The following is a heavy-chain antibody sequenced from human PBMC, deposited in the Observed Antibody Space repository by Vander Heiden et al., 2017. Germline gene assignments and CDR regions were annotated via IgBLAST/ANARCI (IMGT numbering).Heavy chain of an antibody. D-gene: IGHD3-3*01. CDR3: AKWCYDFWSGYYTCFDY. J-gene: IGHJ4*02. V-gene: IGHV3-23*01. CDR1: GFTFSSYA. CDR2: ISGSGGST. Sequence: EVQLLESGGGLVQPGGSLRLPCAASGFTFSSYAMSWVRQAPGKGLEWVSAISGSGGSTYYADSVKGRFTISRDNSKNTLYLQMNSLRAEDTAVYYCAKWCYDFWSGYYTCFDYWGQGTLVTVSS.